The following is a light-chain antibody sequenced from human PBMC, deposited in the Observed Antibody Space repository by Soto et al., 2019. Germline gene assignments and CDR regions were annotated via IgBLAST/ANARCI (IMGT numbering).Light chain of an antibody. V-gene: IGLV2-14*01. Sequence: QSALTQPASVSGSPGQSITISCTGTSSDIGDYNYVSWYQQHPGKAPKLMISEVSNRPSAVSNRFSGSKSGNTASLTISGLQAEDEADYYCSSYTSSSTLVLFGGGTKLTVL. J-gene: IGLJ2*01. CDR1: SSDIGDYNY. CDR2: EVS. CDR3: SSYTSSSTLVL.